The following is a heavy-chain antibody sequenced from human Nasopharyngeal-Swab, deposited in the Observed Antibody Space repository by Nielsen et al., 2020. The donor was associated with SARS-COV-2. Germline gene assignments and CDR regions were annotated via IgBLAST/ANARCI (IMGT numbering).Heavy chain of an antibody. CDR3: TSPGVQITARRDDY. CDR2: IDSSGAYT. Sequence: GESLKISCAASGFTFSTEAMSWFRQAPGRGLEWVSTIDSSGAYTFHADSLKGRFTISRDNSKNMVHLQMDSLRAEDTAVYYCTSPGVQITARRDDYWGQGTLVIVSS. CDR1: GFTFSTEA. D-gene: IGHD1-14*01. J-gene: IGHJ4*02. V-gene: IGHV3-23*01.